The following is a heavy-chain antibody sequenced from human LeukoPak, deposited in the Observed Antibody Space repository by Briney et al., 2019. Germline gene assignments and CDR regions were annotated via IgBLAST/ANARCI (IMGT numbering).Heavy chain of an antibody. V-gene: IGHV4-39*07. J-gene: IGHJ3*02. D-gene: IGHD2-15*01. CDR2: IYYSGST. CDR1: GYSISSSSYY. Sequence: SETLSLTCTVSGYSISSSSYYWGWIRQPPGKGLEWIGSIYYSGSTNYNPSLKSRVTISVDTSKNQFSLKLSSVTAADTAVYYCARRLRWYQDAFDIWGQGTMVTVSS. CDR3: ARRLRWYQDAFDI.